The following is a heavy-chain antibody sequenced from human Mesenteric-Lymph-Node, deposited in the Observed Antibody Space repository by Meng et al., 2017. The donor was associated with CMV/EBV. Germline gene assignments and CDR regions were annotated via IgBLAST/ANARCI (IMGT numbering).Heavy chain of an antibody. CDR2: IYSIDSTT. CDR1: GFTFTNYA. J-gene: IGHJ4*02. Sequence: GGSLRLSCAASGFTFTNYAMTWVRQAPGRGLEWVSIIYSIDSTTYYADSVKGRFTISRDNAKNTLHLQMNNLRAEDTAVYYCAKDSTTFGVVGYFDYWGQGTLVTVSS. D-gene: IGHD3-3*01. V-gene: IGHV3-23*03. CDR3: AKDSTTFGVVGYFDY.